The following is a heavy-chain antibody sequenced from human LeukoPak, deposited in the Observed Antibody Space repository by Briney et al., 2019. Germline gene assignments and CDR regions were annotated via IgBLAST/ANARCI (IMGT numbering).Heavy chain of an antibody. D-gene: IGHD1-26*01. V-gene: IGHV4-31*03. CDR2: IYSSGTT. CDR1: GGSISSGGYY. J-gene: IGHJ4*02. Sequence: PSETLSLTCTVSGGSISSGGYYWSWIRQLPGKGLDWIGYIYSSGTTYYNPSLKSRVTMSVDTSKNQFSLKLISVTAADTAVYYCARDVTGGSCFDYWGQGTLVTVSS. CDR3: ARDVTGGSCFDY.